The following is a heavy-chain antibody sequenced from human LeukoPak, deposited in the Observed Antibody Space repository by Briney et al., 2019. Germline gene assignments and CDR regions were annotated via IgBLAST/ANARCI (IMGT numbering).Heavy chain of an antibody. V-gene: IGHV3-74*01. J-gene: IGHJ4*02. Sequence: GGSLRLSCSPSTFTFSSHWMHWVRQAPGKGLVWVSRINSDGSSTNYADSVKGRFTISRDNAKNTLYLQINSLRAEDTAVYYCAGTRVGDYWGQGTLVTVSS. CDR2: INSDGSST. D-gene: IGHD1-26*01. CDR3: AGTRVGDY. CDR1: TFTFSSHW.